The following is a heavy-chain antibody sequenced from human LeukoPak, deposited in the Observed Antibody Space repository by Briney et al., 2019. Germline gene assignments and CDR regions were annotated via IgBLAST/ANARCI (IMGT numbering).Heavy chain of an antibody. CDR2: IYTSGNT. CDR1: GGSISSGDYY. Sequence: PSETLSLTCTVSGGSISSGDYYWSWIRQPAGKGLEWIGRIYTSGNTNYNPSLKSRVTISVDTSKNQFSLKLSSVTAADTAVYYCARDRGIAAAGTYYYYYYMGVWGKGTTVTVSS. CDR3: ARDRGIAAAGTYYYYYYMGV. J-gene: IGHJ6*03. D-gene: IGHD6-13*01. V-gene: IGHV4-61*02.